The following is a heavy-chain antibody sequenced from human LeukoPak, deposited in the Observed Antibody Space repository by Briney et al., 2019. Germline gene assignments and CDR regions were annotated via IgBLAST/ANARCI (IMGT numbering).Heavy chain of an antibody. CDR1: GFTFSSYS. V-gene: IGHV3-21*01. CDR2: ISSSSSYI. J-gene: IGHJ4*02. D-gene: IGHD6-19*01. CDR3: ATWIVDGSLFDF. Sequence: GGSLRLSCAASGFTFSSYSMTWVRQAPGRGLEWVSSISSSSSYIYYADSVRGRFTISRDDAKNSLYLQMNSLRAEDTAVYYCATWIVDGSLFDFWGQGTLVTVSS.